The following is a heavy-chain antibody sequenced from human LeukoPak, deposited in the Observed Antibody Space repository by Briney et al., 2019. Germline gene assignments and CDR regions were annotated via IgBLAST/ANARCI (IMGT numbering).Heavy chain of an antibody. Sequence: QPGGSLRLSCAASGSTFSSFPMTWVRQPPGKGLEWVSAISGSGGTTYYADSVQGRFTISRDNSKNTLYLQMNSLRAEDTAIYYCAKDDTGSGYFPDYWGQGTLVTVSS. CDR1: GSTFSSFP. CDR3: AKDDTGSGYFPDY. V-gene: IGHV3-23*01. CDR2: ISGSGGTT. J-gene: IGHJ4*02. D-gene: IGHD3-10*01.